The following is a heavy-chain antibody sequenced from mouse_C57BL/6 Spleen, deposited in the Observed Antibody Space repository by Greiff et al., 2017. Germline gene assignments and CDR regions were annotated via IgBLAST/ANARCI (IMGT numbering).Heavy chain of an antibody. CDR2: IYPGDGDT. Sequence: QVQLQQSGPELVKPGASVKISCKASGYAFSSSWMNWVRQRPGKGLEWIGRIYPGDGDTNYNGKFKGKATLTADKSSSTAYMQLSSLTSEDSAVXFCARSPYDYDDYWGQGTTLTVSS. J-gene: IGHJ2*01. D-gene: IGHD2-4*01. V-gene: IGHV1-82*01. CDR3: ARSPYDYDDY. CDR1: GYAFSSSW.